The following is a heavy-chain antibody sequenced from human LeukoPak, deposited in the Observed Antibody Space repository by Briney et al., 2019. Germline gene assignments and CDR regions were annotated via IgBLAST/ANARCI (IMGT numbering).Heavy chain of an antibody. CDR1: GGSISSSNW. D-gene: IGHD3-10*01. J-gene: IGHJ5*02. Sequence: SGTLSLTCAVSGGSISSSNWWSWVRQPPGKGLEWIGEIYHSGSTNYNPSLKSRVTISVDKSKNQFSLKLSSVTAADTAVYYWARRSVTMVRGLRLFDPWGQGTLVTVSS. CDR3: ARRSVTMVRGLRLFDP. CDR2: IYHSGST. V-gene: IGHV4-4*02.